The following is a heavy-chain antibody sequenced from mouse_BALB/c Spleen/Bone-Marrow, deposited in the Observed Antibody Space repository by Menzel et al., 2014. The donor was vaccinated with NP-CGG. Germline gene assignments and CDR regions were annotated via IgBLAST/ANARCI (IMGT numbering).Heavy chain of an antibody. CDR3: ARNNGGYYSWFAY. CDR2: IWSGGST. V-gene: IGHV2-2*02. Sequence: VQLQESGPGLVQPSQSLSITCTVSGFSLTSYGVHWVRQSPGKGLEWLGVIWSGGSTDYNAAFISRLSISKDNSKSQVFFKMNSLQANDTAIYYCARNNGGYYSWFAYWGQGTLVTVSA. CDR1: GFSLTSYG. J-gene: IGHJ3*01. D-gene: IGHD2-3*01.